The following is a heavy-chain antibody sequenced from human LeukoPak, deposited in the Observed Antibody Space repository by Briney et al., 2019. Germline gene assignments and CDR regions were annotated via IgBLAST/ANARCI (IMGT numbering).Heavy chain of an antibody. CDR1: GGTFSSYA. J-gene: IGHJ3*02. V-gene: IGHV1-69*06. CDR3: ASSRIVGATSGAFDI. CDR2: IIPIFGTA. Sequence: ASVKVSCKASGGTFSSYAISWVRQAPGQGLEWMGRIIPIFGTANYAQKFQGRVTITADKSTSTAYMELSSLRSEDTAVYYCASSRIVGATSGAFDIWGKGTMVTVSS. D-gene: IGHD1-26*01.